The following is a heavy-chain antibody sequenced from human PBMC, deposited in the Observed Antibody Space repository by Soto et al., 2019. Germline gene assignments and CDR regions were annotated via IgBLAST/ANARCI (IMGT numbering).Heavy chain of an antibody. V-gene: IGHV4-59*01. CDR1: GGSISSYY. CDR3: ARAGYYYYGMDV. Sequence: KASETLSLTCTVSGGSISSYYWSWIRQPPGKGLEWIGYIYYSGSTNYNPSLKSRVTISVDTSKNQFSLKLSSVTAADTAVYYCARAGYYYYGMDVWGQGTTVTVSS. CDR2: IYYSGST. J-gene: IGHJ6*02.